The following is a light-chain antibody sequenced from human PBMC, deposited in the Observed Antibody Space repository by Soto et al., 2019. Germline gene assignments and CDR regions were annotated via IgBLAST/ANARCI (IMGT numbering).Light chain of an antibody. CDR3: QQYNNWPPNT. CDR2: DAS. V-gene: IGKV3-11*01. Sequence: EIVLTQSPATLSLSPGERATLSCRASRSVSASLAWYQLKPGQAPRLLIYDASNRATGVPARFSGSGSGTDFTLTISSLESEDFAVYYCQQYNNWPPNTFGQGTKVDIK. CDR1: RSVSAS. J-gene: IGKJ2*01.